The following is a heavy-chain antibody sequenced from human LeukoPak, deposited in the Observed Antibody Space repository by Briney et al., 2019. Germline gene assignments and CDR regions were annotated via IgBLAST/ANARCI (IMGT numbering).Heavy chain of an antibody. CDR3: ARGRPGSGSYSHNWFDP. D-gene: IGHD3-10*01. CDR2: INHSGST. J-gene: IGHJ5*02. CDR1: GGSFSGYY. V-gene: IGHV4-34*01. Sequence: PSETLSLTCAVYGGSFSGYYWSWIRQPPGKGLEWIGEINHSGSTNYNPSLKSRVTISVDTSKNQFSLKLSSVTAADTAVYYCARGRPGSGSYSHNWFDPWGQGTLVTVSS.